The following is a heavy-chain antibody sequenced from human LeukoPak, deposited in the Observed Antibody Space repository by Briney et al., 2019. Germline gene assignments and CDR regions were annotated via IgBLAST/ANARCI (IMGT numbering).Heavy chain of an antibody. Sequence: SETLSLTCTVSGGSITIYYWSWIRQPAGKGLEWIGRIYTSGSTNYNPSLKSRVTMSVDTSKNQFSLELSSVTAADTAVYYCARDRVGQQLVGRKYYYYYMDVWGKGTTVTISS. J-gene: IGHJ6*03. V-gene: IGHV4-4*07. CDR2: IYTSGST. CDR3: ARDRVGQQLVGRKYYYYYMDV. D-gene: IGHD6-13*01. CDR1: GGSITIYY.